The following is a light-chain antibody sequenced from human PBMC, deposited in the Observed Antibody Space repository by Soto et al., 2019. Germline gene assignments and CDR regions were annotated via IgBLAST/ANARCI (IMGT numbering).Light chain of an antibody. J-gene: IGKJ5*01. Sequence: ETVMTQSPATLSVSPGERATLSCRASQSARISLGWYQQKPGQAPRLLIYDVSTRATGVPARFSGSGSGTEFTLTISSPQPEDFANYYGQQFNNYPPITFGQGTRLEIK. V-gene: IGKV3-15*01. CDR1: QSARIS. CDR2: DVS. CDR3: QQFNNYPPIT.